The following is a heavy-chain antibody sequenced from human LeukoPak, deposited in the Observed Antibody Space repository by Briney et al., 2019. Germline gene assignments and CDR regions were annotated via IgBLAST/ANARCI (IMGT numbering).Heavy chain of an antibody. V-gene: IGHV1-46*01. CDR3: ARDPTRRYPFDY. J-gene: IGHJ4*02. Sequence: ASVKVSCKASGYTFTSYYMHWVRQRPGQGLEWMGIINPSGGSTSYAQKFQGRVTMTRDTSTSTVYMELSSLRSEDTAVYYCARDPTRRYPFDYSGQGTLVTVSS. CDR1: GYTFTSYY. CDR2: INPSGGST. D-gene: IGHD3-9*01.